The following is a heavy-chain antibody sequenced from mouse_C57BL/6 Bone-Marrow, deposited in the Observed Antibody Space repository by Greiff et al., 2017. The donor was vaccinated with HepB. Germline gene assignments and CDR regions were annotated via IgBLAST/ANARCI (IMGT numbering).Heavy chain of an antibody. CDR2: INPYNGGT. CDR1: GYTFTDYY. J-gene: IGHJ3*01. CDR3: ARWPYYSNYARAWFAY. Sequence: VQLQQSGPVLVKPGASVKMSCKASGYTFTDYYMNWVKQSHGKSLEWIGVINPYNGGTSYNQKFKGKATLTVDKSSSTAYMELNSLTSEDSAVYYCARWPYYSNYARAWFAYWGQGTLVTVSA. D-gene: IGHD2-5*01. V-gene: IGHV1-19*01.